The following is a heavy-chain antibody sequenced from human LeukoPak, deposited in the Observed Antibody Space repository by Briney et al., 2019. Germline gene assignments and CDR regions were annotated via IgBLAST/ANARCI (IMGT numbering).Heavy chain of an antibody. Sequence: GGSLRLSCAASGFTVSSNYMSWVRQAPGKGLEWVSVIHNDGSTYYADSVKGRFTISRDNSKNMLFLRMNSLRVEDTAVYFCVSLARDYWGQGTLVSVSS. V-gene: IGHV3-53*01. D-gene: IGHD3-3*02. CDR3: VSLARDY. J-gene: IGHJ4*02. CDR1: GFTVSSNY. CDR2: IHNDGST.